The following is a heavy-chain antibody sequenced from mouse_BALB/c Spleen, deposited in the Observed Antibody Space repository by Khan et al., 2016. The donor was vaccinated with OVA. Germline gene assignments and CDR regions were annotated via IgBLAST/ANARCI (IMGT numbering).Heavy chain of an antibody. CDR1: GFTFSSYG. CDR2: ISGDSSTI. D-gene: IGHD1-1*01. J-gene: IGHJ2*01. V-gene: IGHV5-17*02. Sequence: LVESGGGLVQPGGSRKLSCAASGFTFSSYGMHWVRQAPEKGLEWVAYISGDSSTIYYTDTVKGRFTISRDNPKNTLSLQMTSLMSEDTAMYYCATSYYYGYYFDYWGPGTTPTVSS. CDR3: ATSYYYGYYFDY.